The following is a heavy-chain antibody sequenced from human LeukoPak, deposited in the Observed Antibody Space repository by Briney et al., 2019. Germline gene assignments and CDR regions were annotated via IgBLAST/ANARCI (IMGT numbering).Heavy chain of an antibody. Sequence: SETLCLPCTVSGGSISSSYWSWIRQPAGKGLEWIGRIYTSGRTNYNPSLKSRVPMPGDTSKNQFSLKLSSVTAADTAVYYRAIDRYPHYGGNQGWFDPWGQGTLVTVSS. CDR3: AIDRYPHYGGNQGWFDP. CDR1: GGSISSSY. CDR2: IYTSGRT. D-gene: IGHD4-17*01. J-gene: IGHJ5*02. V-gene: IGHV4-4*07.